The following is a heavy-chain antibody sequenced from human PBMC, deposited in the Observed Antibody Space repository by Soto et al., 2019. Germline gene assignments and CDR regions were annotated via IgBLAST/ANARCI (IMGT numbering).Heavy chain of an antibody. Sequence: PSETLSLTCAISGDSVSSKSAAWNWIRQSPSRGLEWLGRTYYRSKWYNEYAVSVKSRIIINPDTSKNHFSLQLNSVTPDDTAIYICARDHDHSSGWYGLEYWGQGTLVTVSS. CDR2: TYYRSKWYN. D-gene: IGHD6-19*01. CDR3: ARDHDHSSGWYGLEY. J-gene: IGHJ4*02. V-gene: IGHV6-1*01. CDR1: GDSVSSKSAA.